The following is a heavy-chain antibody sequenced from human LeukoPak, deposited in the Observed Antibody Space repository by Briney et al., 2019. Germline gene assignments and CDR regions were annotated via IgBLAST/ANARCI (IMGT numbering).Heavy chain of an antibody. Sequence: SETLSLTCTVSSGSISSYYWSWIRQPPGKGLEWIGEINHSGSTNYNPSLKSRVTISVDTSKNQFSLKLSSVTAADTAVYYCARARRYYYDSSGYYYFDYWGQGTLVTVSS. V-gene: IGHV4-34*01. D-gene: IGHD3-22*01. CDR2: INHSGST. J-gene: IGHJ4*02. CDR1: SGSISSYY. CDR3: ARARRYYYDSSGYYYFDY.